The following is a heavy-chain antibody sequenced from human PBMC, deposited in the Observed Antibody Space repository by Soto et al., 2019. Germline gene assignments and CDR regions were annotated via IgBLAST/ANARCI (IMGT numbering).Heavy chain of an antibody. CDR3: ARGVGSGSYYNQYNWFDP. V-gene: IGHV1-18*01. Sequence: QVQLVQSGGEVKKPGASVKVSCKASGYTFTNYGISWVRQAPGQGLEWMGWINVYNGNTKYAQKVQGRVTMTTDTSTSTGXMELRSLRSDDTAVYYCARGVGSGSYYNQYNWFDPWGQGTLVTVSS. CDR2: INVYNGNT. CDR1: GYTFTNYG. J-gene: IGHJ5*02. D-gene: IGHD3-10*01.